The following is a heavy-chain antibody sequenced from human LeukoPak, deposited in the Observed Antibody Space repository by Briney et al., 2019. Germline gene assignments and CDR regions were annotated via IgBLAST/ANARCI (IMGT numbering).Heavy chain of an antibody. J-gene: IGHJ3*02. D-gene: IGHD3-3*01. CDR1: GFTFSNAW. V-gene: IGHV3-15*01. Sequence: GGSLRLSCAASGFTFSNAWMSWVRQAPGKGLEWVGRIKSKTDGGTTDYAAPVKGRFTISRDDSKNTLYLQMNSLKTEDTAVYYCTAKTKYYDFWGGYSGDDAFDIWGQGTMVTVSS. CDR3: TAKTKYYDFWGGYSGDDAFDI. CDR2: IKSKTDGGTT.